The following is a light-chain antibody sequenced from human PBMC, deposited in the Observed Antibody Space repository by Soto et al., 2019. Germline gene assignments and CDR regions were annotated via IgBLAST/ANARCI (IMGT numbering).Light chain of an antibody. J-gene: IGKJ2*01. CDR3: QQYKSWFT. Sequence: IVIPQSPATLSVSPGERATLSCRASQSIDSNLAWYQQKPGQAPRLLIYDASTGATDIPARFSGSGSGTEFTLTISRLQSEDSAVYYCQQYKSWFTFGQGTKLEIK. CDR1: QSIDSN. V-gene: IGKV3-15*01. CDR2: DAS.